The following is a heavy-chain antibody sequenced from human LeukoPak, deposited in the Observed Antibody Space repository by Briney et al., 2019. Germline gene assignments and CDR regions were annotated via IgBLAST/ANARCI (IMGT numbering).Heavy chain of an antibody. CDR1: GFTFSSYA. Sequence: PGGSQRLSCAAPGFTFSSYAMGWVRQTPGKGLEWVSGIGSSGGSTYYADSVKGRFTISRDNSKNTLYLQMNSLRAEDTAVYYCAKDSDCTNGVCYFPNSRYYYYYYGMDVWGQGTTVTVSS. CDR2: IGSSGGST. CDR3: AKDSDCTNGVCYFPNSRYYYYYYGMDV. V-gene: IGHV3-23*01. J-gene: IGHJ6*02. D-gene: IGHD2-8*01.